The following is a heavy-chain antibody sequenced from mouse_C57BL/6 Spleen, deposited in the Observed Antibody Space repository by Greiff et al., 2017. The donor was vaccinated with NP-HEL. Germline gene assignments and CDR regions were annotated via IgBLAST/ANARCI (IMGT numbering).Heavy chain of an antibody. Sequence: QVQLQQPGAELVKPGASVKMSCKASGYTFTSYWITWVKQRPGQGLEWIGDIYPGSGSTNYNEKFKSEATLAVDTSSSTAYMQLSSLTSEDSAVYYCALNDYDAWFAYWGQGTLVTVSA. CDR3: ALNDYDAWFAY. J-gene: IGHJ3*01. D-gene: IGHD2-4*01. CDR1: GYTFTSYW. V-gene: IGHV1-55*01. CDR2: IYPGSGST.